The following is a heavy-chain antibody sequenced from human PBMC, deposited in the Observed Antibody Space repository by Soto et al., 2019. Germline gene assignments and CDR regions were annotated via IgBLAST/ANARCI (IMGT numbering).Heavy chain of an antibody. D-gene: IGHD3-16*01. V-gene: IGHV1-8*01. Sequence: QVQLVQSGAEVKKPGASVKVSCKASGYTFTSYDINWVRQATGQGLEWMGWMNPNSGNTGYAQKFQGRVTMSRNTSISTAYMELSSLRSEDTAVYYCARGLPDMITFGGTWFDPWGQGTLVTVSS. CDR3: ARGLPDMITFGGTWFDP. CDR1: GYTFTSYD. CDR2: MNPNSGNT. J-gene: IGHJ5*02.